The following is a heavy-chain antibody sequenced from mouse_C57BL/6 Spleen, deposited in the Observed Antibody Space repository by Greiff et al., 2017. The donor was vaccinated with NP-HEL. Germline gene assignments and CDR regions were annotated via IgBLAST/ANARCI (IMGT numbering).Heavy chain of an antibody. CDR1: GFTFSSYA. D-gene: IGHD4-1*01. CDR2: ISDGGSYT. J-gene: IGHJ4*01. Sequence: EVKLMESGGGLVKPGGSLKLSCAASGFTFSSYAMSWVRQTPEKRLEWVATISDGGSYTYYPDNVKGRFTISIDNAKNNLYLQMSHLKSEDTAMYYCARENWDYAMDYWGQGTSVTVSS. CDR3: ARENWDYAMDY. V-gene: IGHV5-4*01.